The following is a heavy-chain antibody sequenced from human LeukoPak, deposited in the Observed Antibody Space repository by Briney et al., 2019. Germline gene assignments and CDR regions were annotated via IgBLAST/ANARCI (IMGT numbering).Heavy chain of an antibody. CDR3: ASRSDSRYRGVIRPFDY. D-gene: IGHD3-10*01. Sequence: PSETLSLTCTVSGGSIGSSSYYWGWIRQPPGKGLEWIGSICYSGSTYYNPSLKSRVTISVDTSKNQFSLKLSSVTAADTAVYYCASRSDSRYRGVIRPFDYWGQGTLVTVSS. CDR1: GGSIGSSSYY. CDR2: ICYSGST. V-gene: IGHV4-39*01. J-gene: IGHJ4*02.